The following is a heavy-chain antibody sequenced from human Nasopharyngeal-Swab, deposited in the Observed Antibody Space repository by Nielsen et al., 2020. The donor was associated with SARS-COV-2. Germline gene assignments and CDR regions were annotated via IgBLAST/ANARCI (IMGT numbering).Heavy chain of an antibody. CDR3: ARSGRGWKQWLIREKPYYYYGMDV. CDR1: GYTFTGYY. V-gene: IGHV1-2*02. D-gene: IGHD6-19*01. Sequence: ASVKVSCKASGYTFTGYYLQWVRQAPGQGLEWMGWINPNSGGTNYAQKFQGRVTMTRDTSISTAYMELSTLRSDDTAVYYCARSGRGWKQWLIREKPYYYYGMDVWGQGTTVTVSS. CDR2: INPNSGGT. J-gene: IGHJ6*02.